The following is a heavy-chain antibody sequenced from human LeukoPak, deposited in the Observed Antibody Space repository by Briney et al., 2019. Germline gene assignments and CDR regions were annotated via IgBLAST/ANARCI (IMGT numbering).Heavy chain of an antibody. CDR1: EFTVSSNY. V-gene: IGHV3-53*04. J-gene: IGHJ4*02. CDR3: ATIGGDYVSFDN. Sequence: GGSLRLSCAASEFTVSSNYMSWVRQAPGKGLEWVSVIYCGGSPYYADSEKGRFTISRHNSKNTLYLQMNSLRGEDTAVYYCATIGGDYVSFDNWGQGTLVTVTS. D-gene: IGHD4-17*01. CDR2: IYCGGSP.